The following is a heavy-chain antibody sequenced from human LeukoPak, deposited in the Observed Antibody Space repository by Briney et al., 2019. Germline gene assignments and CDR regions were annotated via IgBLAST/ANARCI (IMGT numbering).Heavy chain of an antibody. CDR3: ARDSSGYLTLPDY. CDR1: GGTFSSYA. CDR2: IIPIFGTA. D-gene: IGHD3-22*01. Sequence: ASVKVSCKASGGTFSSYAISWVRQAPGQGLEWMGGIIPIFGTANYAQKFQGRVTITADESTSTAYMELSSLRSEDTAVYYCARDSSGYLTLPDYWGQGTLVTVSS. V-gene: IGHV1-69*13. J-gene: IGHJ4*02.